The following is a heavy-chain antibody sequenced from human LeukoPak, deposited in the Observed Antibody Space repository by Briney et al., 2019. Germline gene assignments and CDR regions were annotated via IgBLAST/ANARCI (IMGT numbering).Heavy chain of an antibody. V-gene: IGHV3-30*18. Sequence: GRSLRLSCAASGFTFSSYGMRWVRQAPGKGLEWVAVISYDGSNKYYADSVKGRFTISRDNSKNTLYLQMNSLRAEDTAVYYCAKDDTEKGFDPWGQGTLVTVSS. CDR3: AKDDTEKGFDP. D-gene: IGHD5-18*01. CDR1: GFTFSSYG. J-gene: IGHJ5*02. CDR2: ISYDGSNK.